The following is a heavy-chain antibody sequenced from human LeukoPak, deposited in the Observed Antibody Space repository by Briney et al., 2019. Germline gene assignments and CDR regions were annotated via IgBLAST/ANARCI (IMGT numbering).Heavy chain of an antibody. Sequence: TGGSLRLSCAASGFTFSSYSMNWVRQAPGKGLEWVSYISSSSSTIYYADSVKGRFTISRDNAKNSLYLQMNSLRAEDTAVYYCARDLNAGPLGSGYYYVDAFDIWGQGTMVTVSS. J-gene: IGHJ3*02. CDR1: GFTFSSYS. D-gene: IGHD3-22*01. V-gene: IGHV3-48*04. CDR3: ARDLNAGPLGSGYYYVDAFDI. CDR2: ISSSSSTI.